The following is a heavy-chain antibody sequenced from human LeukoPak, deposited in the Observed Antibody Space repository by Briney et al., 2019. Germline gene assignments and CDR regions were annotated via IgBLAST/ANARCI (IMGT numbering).Heavy chain of an antibody. Sequence: SETLSLTCAAYGGSFSDSYWSWIRQPPGKGLEWIGEINHGGSTKFNPSLKSRVTISLDTSRNQFSLKVNSVTAADTAVYYCAKHLRRRFFSRTLGFDPWGQGTLVTVSS. V-gene: IGHV4-34*01. CDR2: INHGGST. J-gene: IGHJ5*02. D-gene: IGHD3-3*01. CDR3: AKHLRRRFFSRTLGFDP. CDR1: GGSFSDSY.